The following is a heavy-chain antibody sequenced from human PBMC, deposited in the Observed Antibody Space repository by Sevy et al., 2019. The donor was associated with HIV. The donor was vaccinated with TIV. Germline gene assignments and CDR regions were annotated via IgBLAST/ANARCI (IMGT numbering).Heavy chain of an antibody. D-gene: IGHD1-26*01. CDR3: ARCLGGLRPWEYNWFDP. CDR2: VTPYNGHK. J-gene: IGHJ5*02. V-gene: IGHV1-18*01. Sequence: ASVKVSCKPSGYTFASYGISWVRQAPGQGLEWMGWVTPYNGHKKYAQKLQGRVTMTTDTSTSTAYMELRSLRSDDTAVYYCARCLGGLRPWEYNWFDPWGQGTLVTVSS. CDR1: GYTFASYG.